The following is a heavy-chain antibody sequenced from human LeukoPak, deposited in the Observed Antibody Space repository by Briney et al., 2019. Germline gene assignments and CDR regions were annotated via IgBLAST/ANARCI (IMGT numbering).Heavy chain of an antibody. CDR1: GGTFSSYA. CDR3: AREVKGGYDRLNWFDP. CDR2: IIPIFGIA. V-gene: IGHV1-69*04. D-gene: IGHD5-12*01. Sequence: SVKVSCEASGGTFSSYAISWVRQAPGQGLEWMGRIIPIFGIANYAQKFQGRVTITADKSTSTAYMELSSLRSEDTAVYYCAREVKGGYDRLNWFDPWGQGTLVTVSS. J-gene: IGHJ5*02.